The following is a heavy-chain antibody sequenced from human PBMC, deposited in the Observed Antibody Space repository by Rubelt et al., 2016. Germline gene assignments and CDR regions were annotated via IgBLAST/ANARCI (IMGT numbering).Heavy chain of an antibody. CDR2: IYHSGST. Sequence: QVQLQESGPGLVKPSQTLSLTCTVSGGSISSGGYYWSWIRQHPGKGLEWIGSIYHSGSTYYNPSLKSRVTISVDTSKNQFSLKLSSVTAADTAVYYCANSLGYCSSTSCPIDYWGQGTLVTVSS. CDR3: ANSLGYCSSTSCPIDY. CDR1: GGSISSGGYY. D-gene: IGHD2-2*01. J-gene: IGHJ4*02. V-gene: IGHV4-31*03.